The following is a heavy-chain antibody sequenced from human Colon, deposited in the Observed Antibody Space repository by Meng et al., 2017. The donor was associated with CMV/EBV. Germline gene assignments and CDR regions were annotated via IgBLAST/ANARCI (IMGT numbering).Heavy chain of an antibody. CDR2: IWFDGSKK. J-gene: IGHJ6*02. CDR1: GFTFNSYA. Sequence: GESLKISCEASGFTFNSYAMHWVRQAPGKGLEWVALIWFDGSKKYYADPVKGRFTVSRDNSRNTMYMQMNSLQVEDTAIYYCIKDRRTIFGVVSGMDVWGHGTTVTVSS. D-gene: IGHD3-3*01. CDR3: IKDRRTIFGVVSGMDV. V-gene: IGHV3-30*02.